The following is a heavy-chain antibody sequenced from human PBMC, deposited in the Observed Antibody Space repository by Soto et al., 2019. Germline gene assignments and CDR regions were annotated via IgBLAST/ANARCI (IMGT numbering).Heavy chain of an antibody. V-gene: IGHV4-61*08. CDR2: VHYSGDT. D-gene: IGHD3-16*01. Sequence: QVQLQESGPGLLRPSETLSLTCAVSGASVASRAHQWSWIRQTPGKGLEWIAYVHYSGDTKSNPSLQSRVAISMDRSRNLISLWLSSVTAADTAIYYCVTEYYQTDDYHKIDWGQGTLVTVSS. CDR1: GASVASRAHQ. CDR3: VTEYYQTDDYHKID. J-gene: IGHJ4*02.